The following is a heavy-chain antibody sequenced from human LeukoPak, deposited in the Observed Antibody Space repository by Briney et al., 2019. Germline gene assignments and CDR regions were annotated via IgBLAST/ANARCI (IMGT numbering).Heavy chain of an antibody. CDR2: IHQHGSKE. V-gene: IGHV3-7*03. CDR1: GFTFDSYG. CDR3: ARGIVVVPAAIPYFDY. Sequence: GGSLRLSCAVSGFTFDSYGMHWVRQAPGKGLEWVANIHQHGSKENYLDSVKGRFTISRDNAKSSIYLQMNSLRAEDTAIYYCARGIVVVPAAIPYFDYWGQGTLVTVSS. J-gene: IGHJ4*02. D-gene: IGHD2-2*01.